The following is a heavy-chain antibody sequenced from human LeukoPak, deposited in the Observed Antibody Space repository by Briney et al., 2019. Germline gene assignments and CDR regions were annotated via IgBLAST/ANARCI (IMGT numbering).Heavy chain of an antibody. Sequence: PSETLSLTCAVYGGSFSGYYWSWIRQPPGKGLEWIGEINHSGSTNYNPSLKSRVTISVDTSKNQFSLKLSSVTAADTAVYYCARGPKYYYDSSGYLGDVYFDYWGQGTLVTVSS. D-gene: IGHD3-22*01. J-gene: IGHJ4*02. V-gene: IGHV4-34*09. CDR2: INHSGST. CDR1: GGSFSGYY. CDR3: ARGPKYYYDSSGYLGDVYFDY.